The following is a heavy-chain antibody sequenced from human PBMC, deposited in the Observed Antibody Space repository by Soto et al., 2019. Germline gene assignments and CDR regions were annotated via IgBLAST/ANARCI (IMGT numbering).Heavy chain of an antibody. CDR3: SKGGGYGHGH. Sequence: QLVQSGAEVTKPGASVKVSCKTSGYNFSAHYIHWVRQPPGQGLEWMGWISPRRGDHHSADKFPDRLALAKDPATTPALLPLGGLRVNDSAVYYCSKGGGYGHGHWGQGTPIIVSS. CDR1: GYNFSAHY. CDR2: ISPRRGDH. V-gene: IGHV1-2*02. D-gene: IGHD5-12*01. J-gene: IGHJ4*02.